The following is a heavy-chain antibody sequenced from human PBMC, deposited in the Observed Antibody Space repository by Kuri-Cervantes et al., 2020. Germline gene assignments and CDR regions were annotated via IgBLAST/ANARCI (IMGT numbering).Heavy chain of an antibody. CDR3: ARSSAAGTIDP. J-gene: IGHJ5*02. V-gene: IGHV4-59*13. D-gene: IGHD6-13*01. CDR1: GGSISSYY. CDR2: IHYSGST. Sequence: ESLKISCTVSGGSISSYYWSWIRQPPGKGLEWIGYIHYSGSTNYNPSLKSRVTISVDTSKNQFSLKLSSVTAADTAVYYCARSSAAGTIDPWGRGTLVTVSS.